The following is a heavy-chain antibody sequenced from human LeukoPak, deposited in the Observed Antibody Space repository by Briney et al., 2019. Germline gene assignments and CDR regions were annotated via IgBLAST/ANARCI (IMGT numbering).Heavy chain of an antibody. CDR1: GFTFSSYS. CDR2: INQDGSEK. D-gene: IGHD3-22*01. J-gene: IGHJ4*02. V-gene: IGHV3-7*05. CDR3: AREYYSDSSGSDC. Sequence: GGSLRLSCAASGFTFSSYSMNWVRQAPGKGLEWVANINQDGSEKYSVDSVKGRFTISRDNAKNSLYLQMNSLRAGDTAVYYCAREYYSDSSGSDCWGQGTLVTVSS.